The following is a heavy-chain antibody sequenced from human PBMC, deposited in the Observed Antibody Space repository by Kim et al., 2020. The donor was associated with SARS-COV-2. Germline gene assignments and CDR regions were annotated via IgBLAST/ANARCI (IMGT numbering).Heavy chain of an antibody. CDR1: GFTFSSYW. Sequence: GGSLRLSCAASGFTFSSYWMSWVRQAPGKGLEWVASIKQDASVISYVDSVRGRFTISRDNAKNSLSLQMDSLRAEDTALYFCARPYRGCSFDICGQGT. CDR3: ARPYRGCSFDI. V-gene: IGHV3-7*01. CDR2: IKQDASVI. D-gene: IGHD1-26*01. J-gene: IGHJ3*02.